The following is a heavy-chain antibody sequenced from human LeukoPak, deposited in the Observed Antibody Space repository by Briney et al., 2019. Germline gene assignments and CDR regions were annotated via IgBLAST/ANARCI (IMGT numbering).Heavy chain of an antibody. V-gene: IGHV3-7*01. D-gene: IGHD1-26*01. J-gene: IGHJ4*02. CDR3: AKDVDWSGSYLDY. Sequence: GGSLRLSCAASGFTFSSYWMSWVRQAPGKGLEWVANIKQDGSEKNYVDSVKGRFTISRDNAKNSLYLQMNSLRAEDTAVYYCAKDVDWSGSYLDYWGQGTLVTVSS. CDR2: IKQDGSEK. CDR1: GFTFSSYW.